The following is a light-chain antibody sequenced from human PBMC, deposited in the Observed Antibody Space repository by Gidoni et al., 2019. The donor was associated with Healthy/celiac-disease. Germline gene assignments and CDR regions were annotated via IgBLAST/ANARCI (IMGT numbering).Light chain of an antibody. CDR2: AAS. J-gene: IGKJ4*01. Sequence: EMRLTESPSSLSASVGDRVTITCRASQSISSYLNWYQQKPGKAPTLLIYAASSLQSGVPSRFSGSGSGTDFTLTISSLQPEDFATYYCQQSYSTPLTFGGGTKVEIK. V-gene: IGKV1-39*01. CDR1: QSISSY. CDR3: QQSYSTPLT.